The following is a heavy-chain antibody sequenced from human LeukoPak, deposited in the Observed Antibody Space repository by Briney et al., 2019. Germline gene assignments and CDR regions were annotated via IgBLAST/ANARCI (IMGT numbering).Heavy chain of an antibody. J-gene: IGHJ4*02. Sequence: GRSLRLSCAASGFTFSSYGMHWVRQAPGKGLEWVAVISYDGSNKYYADSVKGRFTISRDNSKNTLYLQMNSLRAEDTAVYYCARGHNLSGFLGWLSPFDYWGQGTLVTVSS. D-gene: IGHD3-3*01. CDR3: ARGHNLSGFLGWLSPFDY. CDR2: ISYDGSNK. V-gene: IGHV3-30*03. CDR1: GFTFSSYG.